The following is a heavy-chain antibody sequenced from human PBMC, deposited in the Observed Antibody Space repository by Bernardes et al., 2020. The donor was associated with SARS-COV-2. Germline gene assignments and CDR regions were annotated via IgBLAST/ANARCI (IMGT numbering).Heavy chain of an antibody. V-gene: IGHV1-2*06. Sequence: ASVKVSCKASGYTFTGYYMHWVRQAPGQGLEWMGRINPNSGGTNYAQKFQGRVTMTRDTSISTAYMELSRLRSDDTAVYYCARVFLNIAVAGTFDYWGQGTLVTVSS. J-gene: IGHJ4*02. CDR2: INPNSGGT. D-gene: IGHD6-19*01. CDR3: ARVFLNIAVAGTFDY. CDR1: GYTFTGYY.